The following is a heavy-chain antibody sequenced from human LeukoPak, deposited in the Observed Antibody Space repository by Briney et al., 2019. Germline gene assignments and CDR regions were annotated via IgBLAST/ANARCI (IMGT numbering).Heavy chain of an antibody. D-gene: IGHD3-22*01. CDR3: AKDYDSSGYYYFDY. J-gene: IGHJ4*02. CDR1: GFTFDDYA. V-gene: IGHV3-9*01. CDR2: ISWNSGSI. Sequence: GGSLRLSCAASGFTFDDYAMHWVRQAPGKGLEWVSGISWNSGSIDYADSVKGRFTISRDTAKNSLYMQMNSLRSEDTALYYCAKDYDSSGYYYFDYWGQGTLVTVSS.